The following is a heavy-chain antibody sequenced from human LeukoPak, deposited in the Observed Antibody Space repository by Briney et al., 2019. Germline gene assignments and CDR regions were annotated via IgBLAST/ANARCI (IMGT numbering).Heavy chain of an antibody. CDR1: GGTFSSYA. V-gene: IGHV1-69*05. D-gene: IGHD4-11*01. J-gene: IGHJ4*02. CDR3: ASTRETTVTTPPDY. CDR2: IIPIFGTA. Sequence: SVKVSCKASGGTFSSYAISWVRQAPGQGLEWMGGIIPIFGTANYAQKFQGRVTITTDESTSTAYMELSSLRSEDTAVYYCASTRETTVTTPPDYWGQGTLVTVSS.